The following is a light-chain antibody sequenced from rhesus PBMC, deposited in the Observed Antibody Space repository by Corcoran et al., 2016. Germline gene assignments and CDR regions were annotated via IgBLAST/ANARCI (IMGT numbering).Light chain of an antibody. CDR1: PSVSSD. J-gene: IGKJ2*01. V-gene: IGKV3-35*01. Sequence: IGMTQTPATLSLSPGQRATLSCRASPSVSSDLAWYQQKPGQPPRLLIYYASHRATGISNRFSGSGSGTDFTLTISSLEPEDVGIYYCQQFNSWYHTFGQGTKVEI. CDR3: QQFNSWYHT. CDR2: YAS.